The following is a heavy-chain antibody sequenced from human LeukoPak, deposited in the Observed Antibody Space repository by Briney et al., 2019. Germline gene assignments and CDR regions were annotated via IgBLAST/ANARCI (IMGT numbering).Heavy chain of an antibody. Sequence: GGSLRLSCAASGFTFSSYALSWVRQAPGKGLEWVSVISGSGGSTYYADSVKGRFTISRDNSKNTLYLQMNSLRAEDTAVYYCARDYYDSHFDYWGQGTLVTVSS. J-gene: IGHJ4*02. CDR2: ISGSGGST. CDR3: ARDYYDSHFDY. D-gene: IGHD3-22*01. CDR1: GFTFSSYA. V-gene: IGHV3-23*01.